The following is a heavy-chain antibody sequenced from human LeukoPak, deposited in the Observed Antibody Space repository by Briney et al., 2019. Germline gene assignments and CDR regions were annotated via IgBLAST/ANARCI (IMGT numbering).Heavy chain of an antibody. J-gene: IGHJ4*02. Sequence: ASVKVSCKASGYTFSSYGITWVRQAPGQGLEWMGWINTYNGNTNYAQKLQGRVTMTTDTSTSTAYMELSSLRSEDTAVYYCARGPRYSSSPYYFDYWGQGTLVTVSS. V-gene: IGHV1-18*01. CDR3: ARGPRYSSSPYYFDY. CDR2: INTYNGNT. CDR1: GYTFSSYG. D-gene: IGHD6-13*01.